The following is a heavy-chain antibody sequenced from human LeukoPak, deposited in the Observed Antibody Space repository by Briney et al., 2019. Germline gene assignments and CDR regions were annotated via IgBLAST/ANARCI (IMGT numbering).Heavy chain of an antibody. CDR1: GGSFSGYY. Sequence: SETLSLTCAVYGGSFSGYYWSWIRQPPGKGLEWIGEINHSGSTNYNPSLKSRVTISVDTSKNQFSLKLSSVTAADTAVYYCARQGYCSSTSCPPFDYWGQGTLVTVSS. V-gene: IGHV4-34*01. CDR3: ARQGYCSSTSCPPFDY. J-gene: IGHJ4*02. D-gene: IGHD2-2*01. CDR2: INHSGST.